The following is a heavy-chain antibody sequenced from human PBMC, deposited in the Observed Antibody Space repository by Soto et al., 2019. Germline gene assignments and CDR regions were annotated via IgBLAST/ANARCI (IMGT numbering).Heavy chain of an antibody. D-gene: IGHD3-3*01. V-gene: IGHV4-59*01. Sequence: ASETLSLTRTVSVGSISSYYWSWIQQPPGKGLEWLGYIYYSGRTNYNPSIKSRVSISVDTSKNQFSLKLSSVTAADTAVYYCARFLITIFGGLGAFDIWGQGTMVTVSS. CDR1: VGSISSYY. CDR2: IYYSGRT. CDR3: ARFLITIFGGLGAFDI. J-gene: IGHJ3*02.